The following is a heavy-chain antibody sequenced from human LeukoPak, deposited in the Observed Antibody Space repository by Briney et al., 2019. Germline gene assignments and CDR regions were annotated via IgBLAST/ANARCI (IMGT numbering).Heavy chain of an antibody. D-gene: IGHD2-2*01. CDR3: ARNAFVDCSSTSCYYDY. CDR2: IYSGGST. CDR1: GFTVSSNY. J-gene: IGHJ4*02. V-gene: IGHV3-66*01. Sequence: GGSLRLSCTASGFTVSSNYMTWVRQAPGKGLEWVSVIYSGGSTYYADSVKGRFVLSRDNSKNTLYLQMNSLRAEDTAVYYCARNAFVDCSSTSCYYDYWGQGTLVTVSS.